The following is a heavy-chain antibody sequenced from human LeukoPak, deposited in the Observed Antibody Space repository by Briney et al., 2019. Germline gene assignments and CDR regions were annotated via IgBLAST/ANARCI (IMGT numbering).Heavy chain of an antibody. V-gene: IGHV3-48*01. CDR2: ISSSSSTI. CDR1: GFTFSSYS. J-gene: IGHJ4*02. Sequence: GGSLRLSCAASGFTFSSYSMNWVRQAPGKGLEWVSYISSSSSTIYYADSVKGRFTISRDNAKNSLYLQMNSLRAEDTAVHYCARAKLWFGELLYFHYWGQGTLVTVSS. CDR3: ARAKLWFGELLYFHY. D-gene: IGHD3-10*01.